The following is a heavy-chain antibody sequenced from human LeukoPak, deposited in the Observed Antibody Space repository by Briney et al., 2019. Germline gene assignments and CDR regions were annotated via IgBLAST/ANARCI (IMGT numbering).Heavy chain of an antibody. J-gene: IGHJ3*02. V-gene: IGHV1-3*01. D-gene: IGHD2-8*01. CDR1: GYTFTSYA. CDR3: ARTDTNLDAFDI. Sequence: ASVKVSCKTSGYTFTSYAMHWVRQAPGQRPEWMGWINVGNGNTKYSQKFQGRVTITRDTSASTAYMELSSLRSEDTAVYYCARTDTNLDAFDIWGQGTMVTVSS. CDR2: INVGNGNT.